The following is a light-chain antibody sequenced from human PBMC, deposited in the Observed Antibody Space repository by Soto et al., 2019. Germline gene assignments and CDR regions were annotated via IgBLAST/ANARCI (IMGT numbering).Light chain of an antibody. V-gene: IGKV3-11*01. CDR3: QQRGS. CDR1: QSVSSS. Sequence: EIVLTQSPATLSLSPGERATLSCRASQSVSSSLAWYQQKPGQAPRLLLYDASNRATGIPARFSGSGSGTDSTLTISSLESDDFAVYYCQQRGSFGGGAKVDIK. J-gene: IGKJ4*01. CDR2: DAS.